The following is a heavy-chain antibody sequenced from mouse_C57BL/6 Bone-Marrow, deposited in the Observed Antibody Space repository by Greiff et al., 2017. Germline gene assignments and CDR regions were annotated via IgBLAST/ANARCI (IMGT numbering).Heavy chain of an antibody. CDR1: GYTFTSYW. CDR3: ASLYGSRYYFDY. CDR2: IYPGSGST. Sequence: VQLQQPGAELVKPGASVKMSCKASGYTFTSYWITWVKQKPGQGLEWIGDIYPGSGSTNYNEKFKSQVTLTVDKTASTAYMQLISLTSEDSAVYYCASLYGSRYYFDYWGQGTTLTVSS. V-gene: IGHV1-55*01. D-gene: IGHD1-1*01. J-gene: IGHJ2*01.